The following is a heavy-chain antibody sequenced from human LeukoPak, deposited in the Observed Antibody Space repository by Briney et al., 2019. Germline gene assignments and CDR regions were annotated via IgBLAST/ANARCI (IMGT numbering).Heavy chain of an antibody. D-gene: IGHD3-22*01. V-gene: IGHV4-39*01. J-gene: IGHJ3*02. CDR2: IYYSGST. CDR3: ARPTYYYDSSGHDAFDI. CDR1: GGSISSSSYY. Sequence: SETLSLTCTVSGGSISSSSYYWGWIRQPPGKGLEWIGSIYYSGSTYYNPSLKSLVTISVDTSKNQFSLKLSSVTAADTAVYYCARPTYYYDSSGHDAFDIWGQGTMVTVSS.